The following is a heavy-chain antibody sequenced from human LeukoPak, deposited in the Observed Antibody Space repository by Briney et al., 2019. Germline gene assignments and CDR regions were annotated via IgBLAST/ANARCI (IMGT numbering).Heavy chain of an antibody. CDR3: ARVLHDFWSGYPDY. CDR2: ISDSNNKT. D-gene: IGHD3-3*01. Sequence: ASVKVSCKASGYTFTSYGLSWVRQAPGQGLEWMGWISDSNNKTNYAQNLQGRVTMTTDTSTSTAYMELSRLRSDDTAVYYCARVLHDFWSGYPDYWGQGTLVTVSS. V-gene: IGHV1-18*01. J-gene: IGHJ4*02. CDR1: GYTFTSYG.